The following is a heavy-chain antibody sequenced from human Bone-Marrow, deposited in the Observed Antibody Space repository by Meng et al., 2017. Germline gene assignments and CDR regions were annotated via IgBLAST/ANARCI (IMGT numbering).Heavy chain of an antibody. CDR2: TYVGGST. CDR1: GDSISNYY. J-gene: IGHJ4*02. D-gene: IGHD4-17*01. CDR3: ARGSAGDYYFDS. Sequence: SETLSLTCSVSGDSISNYYWNWLRQPAGKRLEWIGRTYVGGSTDYNPSLRSRVTASVDTSKNQISLRLASVTAADTAVYFCARGSAGDYYFDSWGQGTLVTVSS. V-gene: IGHV4-4*07.